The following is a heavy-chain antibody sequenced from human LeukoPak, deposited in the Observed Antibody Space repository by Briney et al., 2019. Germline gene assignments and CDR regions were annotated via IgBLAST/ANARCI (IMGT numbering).Heavy chain of an antibody. Sequence: PGGSLRLSCVASGFTFSNYYMHWVRQVPGKGPVWVSRISGDGSSILYADSVKGRFTISRGNAKNSLYVQMNSLRADDSAVYYCARSSSGVYIQWGQGTLVTVSS. J-gene: IGHJ4*02. D-gene: IGHD2-15*01. CDR3: ARSSSGVYIQ. CDR1: GFTFSNYY. V-gene: IGHV3-74*01. CDR2: ISGDGSSI.